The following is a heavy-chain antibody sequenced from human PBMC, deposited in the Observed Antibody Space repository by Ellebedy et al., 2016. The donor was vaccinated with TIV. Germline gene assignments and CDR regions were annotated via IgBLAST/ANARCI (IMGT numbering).Heavy chain of an antibody. D-gene: IGHD6-6*01. Sequence: PGGSLRLSCAASGFTFSSFGMHWVRQAPGKGLEWVSFISYDGSHKYYADSVKGRFTISRDNSKNTLYLQMNSLRAEDTAVYYCTKWARVGSSDYYFDYWGQGTLVTVSS. J-gene: IGHJ4*02. V-gene: IGHV3-30*18. CDR3: TKWARVGSSDYYFDY. CDR2: ISYDGSHK. CDR1: GFTFSSFG.